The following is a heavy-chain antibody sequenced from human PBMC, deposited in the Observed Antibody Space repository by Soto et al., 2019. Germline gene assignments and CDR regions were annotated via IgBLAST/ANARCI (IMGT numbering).Heavy chain of an antibody. Sequence: PGGSLRLSCAASGVNFSNAWMNWVRQAPGKGLEWVGRIRTNTDTGTADYAAPVKGRFTISRDDSKNTLYLQMNSLKTEDTAVYYCASTLGYWGQGTLVTVSS. CDR1: GVNFSNAW. CDR2: IRTNTDTGTA. J-gene: IGHJ4*02. D-gene: IGHD1-26*01. V-gene: IGHV3-15*07. CDR3: ASTLGY.